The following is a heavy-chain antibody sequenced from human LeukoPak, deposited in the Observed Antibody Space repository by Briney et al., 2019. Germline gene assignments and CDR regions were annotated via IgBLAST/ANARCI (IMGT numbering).Heavy chain of an antibody. CDR2: ISAYNGNT. Sequence: ASVKVSCKASGYTFTSYGISWVRQAPGQGLEWMGWISAYNGNTNYAQKLQSRVTMTTDTSTSTAYMELRSLRSDDTAVYYCASSPSREWELFLAFDIWGQGTMVTVSS. V-gene: IGHV1-18*01. CDR3: ASSPSREWELFLAFDI. CDR1: GYTFTSYG. D-gene: IGHD1-26*01. J-gene: IGHJ3*02.